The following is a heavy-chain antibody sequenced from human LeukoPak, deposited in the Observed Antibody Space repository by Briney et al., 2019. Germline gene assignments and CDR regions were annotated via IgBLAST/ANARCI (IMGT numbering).Heavy chain of an antibody. J-gene: IGHJ4*02. CDR1: GGSISSHY. CDR3: ARFSPDIAAAGTLDY. D-gene: IGHD6-13*01. Sequence: SETLSLTCTVSGGSISSHYWSWIRQPPGKGLEWIGYIYYSGSTNYNPSLKSRVTISVDTSKNQFSLKLSSVTAADTAVYYCARFSPDIAAAGTLDYWAQGTLVTVSS. CDR2: IYYSGST. V-gene: IGHV4-59*08.